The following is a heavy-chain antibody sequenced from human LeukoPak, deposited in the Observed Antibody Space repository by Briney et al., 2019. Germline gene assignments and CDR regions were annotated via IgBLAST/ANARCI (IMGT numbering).Heavy chain of an antibody. CDR1: GYTFTSYY. CDR2: INPSGGST. J-gene: IGHJ4*02. D-gene: IGHD3-22*01. V-gene: IGHV1-46*01. Sequence: ASVKVSCKASGYTFTSYYMHWVRQAPGQGLEWMGIINPSGGSTSYAQKFQGRVTTTRDMSTSTVYMELSSLRSEDTAVYYCASETYYYDSSGVTIDYWGQGTLVTVSS. CDR3: ASETYYYDSSGVTIDY.